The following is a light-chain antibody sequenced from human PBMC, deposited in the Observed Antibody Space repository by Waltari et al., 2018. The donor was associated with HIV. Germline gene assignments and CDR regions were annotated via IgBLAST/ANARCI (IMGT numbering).Light chain of an antibody. Sequence: DVVMTQSPLSLPVTLGQPASISCRSSQSLVYSDGNTYLNWFQQRPGQSPRRLIYKVSNRDSGVPDRFSGSGSGTDFTLKISRVEAEDVGVYYCMQGTHGGGITFGQGTRLEIK. CDR3: MQGTHGGGIT. CDR2: KVS. V-gene: IGKV2-30*01. CDR1: QSLVYSDGNTY. J-gene: IGKJ5*01.